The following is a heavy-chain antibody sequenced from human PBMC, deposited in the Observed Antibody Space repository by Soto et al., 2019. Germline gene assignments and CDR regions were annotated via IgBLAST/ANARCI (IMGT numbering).Heavy chain of an antibody. CDR3: ARWWSGSRQGFDP. V-gene: IGHV4-31*03. D-gene: IGHD3-3*01. J-gene: IGHJ5*02. CDR1: GGSISSGDYY. CDR2: IYYSGST. Sequence: QVQLQESGPGLVKPSQTLSLTCTVSGGSISSGDYYWSWIRQHPGKGLEWIGYIYYSGSTYYNPSFTXRXATSVDTSKNQFSLKLSSVTAADKAVYYCARWWSGSRQGFDPWGQGTLVTVSS.